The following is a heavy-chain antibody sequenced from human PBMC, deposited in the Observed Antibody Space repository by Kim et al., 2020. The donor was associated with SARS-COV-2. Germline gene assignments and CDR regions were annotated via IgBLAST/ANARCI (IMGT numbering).Heavy chain of an antibody. J-gene: IGHJ6*03. CDR3: ARGKGVTMVRGVQKAYYYYYMDV. CDR2: INHSGST. V-gene: IGHV4-34*01. D-gene: IGHD3-10*01. Sequence: SETLSLTCAVYGGSFSGYYWSWIRQPPGKGLEWIGEINHSGSTNYNPSLKSRVTISVDTSKNQFSLKLSSVTAADTAVYYCARGKGVTMVRGVQKAYYYYYMDVWGKGTTVTVSS. CDR1: GGSFSGYY.